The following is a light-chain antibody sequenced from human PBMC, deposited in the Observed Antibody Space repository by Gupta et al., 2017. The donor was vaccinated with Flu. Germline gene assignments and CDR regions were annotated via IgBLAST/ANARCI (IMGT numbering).Light chain of an antibody. CDR2: AAS. CDR3: QQSYSAPYT. Sequence: PSSLSASVGDRVTITCRASQSITTYLNWYQHKPGKAPSLLIHAASTLQSGVPSRFSGSGSGTDFTLTISSLQPEDFATYYCQQSYSAPYTFGQGTKVEIK. J-gene: IGKJ2*01. V-gene: IGKV1-39*01. CDR1: QSITTY.